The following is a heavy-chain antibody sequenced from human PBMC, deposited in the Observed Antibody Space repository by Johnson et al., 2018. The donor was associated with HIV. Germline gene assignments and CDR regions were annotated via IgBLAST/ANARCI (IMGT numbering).Heavy chain of an antibody. CDR2: IYSGGST. Sequence: VQLVESGGGVVQPGRSPRLSCAASGFTLSSYDIHWVRQTPAKGLEWVSVIYSGGSTYYADSVKGRFTISRDNSKNTLYLQMNSLRAEETAVYYCARESGGSHYVYAFDIWGQGTMVTVSS. J-gene: IGHJ3*02. CDR3: ARESGGSHYVYAFDI. CDR1: GFTLSSYD. D-gene: IGHD2-15*01. V-gene: IGHV3-66*01.